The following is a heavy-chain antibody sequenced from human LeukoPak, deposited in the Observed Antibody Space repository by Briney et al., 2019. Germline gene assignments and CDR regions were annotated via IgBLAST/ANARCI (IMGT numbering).Heavy chain of an antibody. J-gene: IGHJ6*03. CDR3: ARDGYCSGGSCYFYYYYYYYMDV. CDR1: GYTFTSYA. CDR2: INTNTGNP. D-gene: IGHD2-15*01. Sequence: ASVKVSCKASGYTFTSYAMNWVRQAPGQGLEWMGWINTNTGNPTYAQGFTGRFVFSLDTSVSTAYLQISSLKAEDTAVYYCARDGYCSGGSCYFYYYYYYYMDVWGKGTTVTVSS. V-gene: IGHV7-4-1*02.